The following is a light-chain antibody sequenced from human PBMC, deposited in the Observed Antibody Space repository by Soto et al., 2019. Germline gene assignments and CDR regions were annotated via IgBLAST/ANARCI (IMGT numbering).Light chain of an antibody. Sequence: DIQMTQSPSSLSASVGDRVTIAFRASQGISNYLAWYQQKPGKVPKLMIYAASTLQSGVPSRFSGSGSGTDFTLTISSLQSEDFAVYYCQHCNNWPITFGQGTRLEIK. CDR2: AAS. V-gene: IGKV1-27*01. J-gene: IGKJ5*01. CDR1: QGISNY. CDR3: QHCNNWPIT.